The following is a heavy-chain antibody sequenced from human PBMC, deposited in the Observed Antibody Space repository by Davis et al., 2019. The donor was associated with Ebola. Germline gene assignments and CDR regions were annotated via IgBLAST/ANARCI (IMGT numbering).Heavy chain of an antibody. CDR2: INPNSGST. CDR3: AIQGSGPSGKDY. J-gene: IGHJ4*02. V-gene: IGHV1-46*01. D-gene: IGHD3-10*01. Sequence: AASVKVSCKASGYTFTSYYMHWVRQAPGQGLEWMGIINPNSGSTSYAQKFQGRVTMTRDTSTSTAYMELSSLRSEDTAVYYCAIQGSGPSGKDYWGKGTLLTVPS. CDR1: GYTFTSYY.